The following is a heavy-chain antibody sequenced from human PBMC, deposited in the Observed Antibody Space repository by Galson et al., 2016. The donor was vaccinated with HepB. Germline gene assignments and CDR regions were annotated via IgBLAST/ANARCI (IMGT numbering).Heavy chain of an antibody. CDR2: IPPSGGA. V-gene: IGHV4-34*01. CDR1: SGSFSNNY. Sequence: SETLSLTCDVYSGSFSNNYWSWIRQPPGKGLEWMGEIPPSGGASYNPSLQSRVTMSVETSNNRFSLRLTSLTAADTPRYYCARGIDQAKTGYWGQGTRVTVSS. J-gene: IGHJ4*02. CDR3: ARGIDQAKTGY. D-gene: IGHD1-1*01.